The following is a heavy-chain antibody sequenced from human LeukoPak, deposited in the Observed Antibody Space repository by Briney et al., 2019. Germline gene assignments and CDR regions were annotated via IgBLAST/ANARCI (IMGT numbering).Heavy chain of an antibody. J-gene: IGHJ4*02. CDR1: GYTFTGYY. CDR3: ARELPYSSGWYDY. V-gene: IGHV1-2*04. CDR2: INPNSGGT. Sequence: ASVKVSCKASGYTFTGYYMHWVRQAPGQGLEWMGWINPNSGGTNYAQKFQGWVTMTRDTSISTAYMELSRLRSDDTAVYYCARELPYSSGWYDYWGQGTLVTVSS. D-gene: IGHD6-19*01.